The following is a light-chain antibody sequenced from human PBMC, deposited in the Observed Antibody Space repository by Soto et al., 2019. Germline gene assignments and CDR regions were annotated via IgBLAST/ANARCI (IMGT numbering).Light chain of an antibody. Sequence: QSVLTQPPSSSGTPGQRVTISCSGSSSNIGSNAVNWYQQLPGTAPQLLIYSDTQRPSGVPDRFSGSKSGTSVSLAISGLQSEDEADYYCASWDARLNGVVFGGGTKLTVL. CDR2: SDT. V-gene: IGLV1-44*01. J-gene: IGLJ3*02. CDR1: SSNIGSNA. CDR3: ASWDARLNGVV.